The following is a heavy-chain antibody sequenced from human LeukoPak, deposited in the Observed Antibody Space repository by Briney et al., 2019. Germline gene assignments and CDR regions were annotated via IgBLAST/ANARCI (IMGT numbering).Heavy chain of an antibody. CDR3: ARNERLTPYDAFDI. V-gene: IGHV1-69*05. CDR1: GGTFSSYA. Sequence: SVKVSCKASGGTFSSYAISWVRQAPGQGLEWMGRIIPIFGTANYAQKFQGRVTITTDESTSTAYMELSSLRSEGTAVYYCARNERLTPYDAFDIWGQGTMVTVSS. J-gene: IGHJ3*02. CDR2: IIPIFGTA. D-gene: IGHD1-1*01.